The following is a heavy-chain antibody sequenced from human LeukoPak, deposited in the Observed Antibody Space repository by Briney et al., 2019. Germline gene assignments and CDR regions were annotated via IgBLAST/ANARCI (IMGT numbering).Heavy chain of an antibody. CDR3: AIESSGRYGGY. D-gene: IGHD6-19*01. CDR2: IYSGGST. Sequence: GGSLRLSCAASGFSISSNYMSWVRQAPGKGLEWVSLIYSGGSTYYADSVKGRFTISRDNSKNTLYLQMNSLRADDTAVYYCAIESSGRYGGYWGQGTLVTVSS. V-gene: IGHV3-53*01. CDR1: GFSISSNY. J-gene: IGHJ4*02.